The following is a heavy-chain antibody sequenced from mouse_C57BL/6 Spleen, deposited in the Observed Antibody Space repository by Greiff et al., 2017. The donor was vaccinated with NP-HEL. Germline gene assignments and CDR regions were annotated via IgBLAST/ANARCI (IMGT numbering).Heavy chain of an antibody. CDR2: INPNNGGT. J-gene: IGHJ3*01. D-gene: IGHD2-3*01. Sequence: VQLQQSGPELVKPGASVKMSCKASGYTFTDYNMHWVKQSHGKSLEWIGYINPNNGGTSYNQKFKGKATLTVNKSSSTAYMELRSLTSEDSAVYYGARGVYDGRSFAYWGQGTLVTVSA. CDR3: ARGVYDGRSFAY. CDR1: GYTFTDYN. V-gene: IGHV1-22*01.